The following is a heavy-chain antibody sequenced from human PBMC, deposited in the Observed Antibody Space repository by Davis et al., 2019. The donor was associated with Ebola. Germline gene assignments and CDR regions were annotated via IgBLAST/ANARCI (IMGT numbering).Heavy chain of an antibody. J-gene: IGHJ4*02. CDR2: ISYDGSDK. Sequence: PGGSLRLSCAASGFTFSYYAMYWVRQAPGKGLEWAAVISYDGSDKYYADSVKGRFTISRDNSKNTLYLQMNSLRAEDTAVYYCAKKTTIQGYYDSSGYYYGSLDYWGQGTLVTVSS. D-gene: IGHD3-22*01. V-gene: IGHV3-30-3*02. CDR3: AKKTTIQGYYDSSGYYYGSLDY. CDR1: GFTFSYYA.